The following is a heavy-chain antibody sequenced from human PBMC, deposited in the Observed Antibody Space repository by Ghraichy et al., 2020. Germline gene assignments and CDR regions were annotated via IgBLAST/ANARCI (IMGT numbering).Heavy chain of an antibody. V-gene: IGHV3-7*03. D-gene: IGHD4-17*01. Sequence: GESLNISCAASGFTFSTYWMSWVRQPPGKGLEWVATINQDGSEKYYLDSLKGRFTISRDNAKSSLHLQMRSLRVDDTAVYYCTTYGDGAFDIWSQGTMVTVSP. CDR2: INQDGSEK. CDR3: TTYGDGAFDI. J-gene: IGHJ3*02. CDR1: GFTFSTYW.